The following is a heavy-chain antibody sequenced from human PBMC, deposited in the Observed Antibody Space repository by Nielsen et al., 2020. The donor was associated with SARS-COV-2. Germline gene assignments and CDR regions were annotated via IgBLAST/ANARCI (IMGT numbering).Heavy chain of an antibody. J-gene: IGHJ4*02. D-gene: IGHD3-10*01. CDR2: ISSSSSTI. Sequence: GGSLRLSCAASGFTFSSYSMNWVRQAPGKGLEWVSYISSSSSTIYYAASVKGRFTISRDNAKNSLYLQMNSLRAEDTAVYYCAREGHSQSVIVINSYVDYWGQGTLVTVSS. V-gene: IGHV3-48*01. CDR3: AREGHSQSVIVINSYVDY. CDR1: GFTFSSYS.